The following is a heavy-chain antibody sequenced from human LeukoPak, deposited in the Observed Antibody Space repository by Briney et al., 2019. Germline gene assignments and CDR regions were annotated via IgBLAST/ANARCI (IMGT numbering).Heavy chain of an antibody. Sequence: PGGSLRLSCRASRFSFGDYDMHWVRQAPGKGLEWVAVISYDGSRKHYGDSVRGRFSISRDNSESTLFLQMNSLTIDDTSVYFCAKYAYNWNAPDGFDMWGQGTMVIVSS. CDR1: RFSFGDYD. CDR2: ISYDGSRK. J-gene: IGHJ3*02. CDR3: AKYAYNWNAPDGFDM. V-gene: IGHV3-30*18. D-gene: IGHD1-1*01.